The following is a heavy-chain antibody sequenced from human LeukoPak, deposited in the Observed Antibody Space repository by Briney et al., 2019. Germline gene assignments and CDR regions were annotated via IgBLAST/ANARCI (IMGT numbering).Heavy chain of an antibody. CDR2: IYYSGST. CDR3: ARDRTEETYYDFWSGYYTRVNWFDP. V-gene: IGHV4-59*11. J-gene: IGHJ5*02. Sequence: SETLSLTCTVSGGSISSHYWSWIRQPPGKVLEWIGYIYYSGSTNYNPSLKIRVTISVDTSKTQFSLKLSSVTAADTAVYYCARDRTEETYYDFWSGYYTRVNWFDPWGQGTLVTVSS. D-gene: IGHD3-3*01. CDR1: GGSISSHY.